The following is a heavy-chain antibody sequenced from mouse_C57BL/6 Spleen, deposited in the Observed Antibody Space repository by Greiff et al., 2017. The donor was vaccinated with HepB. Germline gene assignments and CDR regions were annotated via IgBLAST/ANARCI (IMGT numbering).Heavy chain of an antibody. CDR2: INPSSGYT. CDR3: AREANWDYFDY. CDR1: GYTFTSYT. J-gene: IGHJ2*01. D-gene: IGHD4-1*01. Sequence: VQLQQSGAELARPGASVKMSCKASGYTFTSYTMHWVKQRPGQGLEWIGYINPSSGYTKYNQKFKDKATLTADKSSSTAYMQLSSLTSEDSAVYYCAREANWDYFDYWGQGTTLTVSS. V-gene: IGHV1-4*01.